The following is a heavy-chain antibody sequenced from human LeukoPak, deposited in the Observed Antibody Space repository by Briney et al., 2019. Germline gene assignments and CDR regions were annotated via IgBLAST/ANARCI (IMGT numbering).Heavy chain of an antibody. Sequence: GGSLRLSCAASGFTFSSYAMSWVRQAPGKGLEWVSAISGSGGSTYYADSVKGRFTISRDNSKNTLHLQMNSLRAEDTAVYYCAKGDFYDFWSGPSYGMDVWGQGTTVTVSS. CDR2: ISGSGGST. V-gene: IGHV3-23*01. D-gene: IGHD3-3*01. CDR3: AKGDFYDFWSGPSYGMDV. J-gene: IGHJ6*02. CDR1: GFTFSSYA.